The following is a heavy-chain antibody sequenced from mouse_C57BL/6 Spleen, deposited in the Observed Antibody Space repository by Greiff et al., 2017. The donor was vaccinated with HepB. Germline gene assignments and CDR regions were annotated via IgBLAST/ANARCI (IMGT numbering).Heavy chain of an antibody. J-gene: IGHJ2*01. CDR3: ARLTGDY. Sequence: QVQLQQPGAELVKPGASGSLSSKPSATTFPTSWMQGVKQRPGQGLEWIGEIDPSDSYTNYNQKFKGKATLTVDTSSSTAYMQLSSLTSEDSAVYYCARLTGDYWGQGTTLTVSS. CDR2: IDPSDSYT. V-gene: IGHV1-50*01. CDR1: ATTFPTSW.